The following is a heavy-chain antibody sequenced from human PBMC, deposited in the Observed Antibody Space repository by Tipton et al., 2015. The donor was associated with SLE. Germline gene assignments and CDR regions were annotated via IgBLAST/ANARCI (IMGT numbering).Heavy chain of an antibody. D-gene: IGHD1-26*01. J-gene: IGHJ4*02. V-gene: IGHV3-49*04. CDR2: IRSKAYGGTT. CDR3: ARELGRSRFDY. CDR1: GFTLGDYA. Sequence: SLRLSCTASGFTLGDYAMSWVRQAPGKGLEWVGFIRSKAYGGTTEYAASVKGRFTISRDDSKSIAYLQMNSLKAEDTAVYYCARELGRSRFDYWGQGTLVTVSS.